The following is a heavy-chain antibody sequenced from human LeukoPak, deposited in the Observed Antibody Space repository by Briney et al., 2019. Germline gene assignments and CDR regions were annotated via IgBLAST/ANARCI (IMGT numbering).Heavy chain of an antibody. D-gene: IGHD1-26*01. CDR1: GYTFTGYY. CDR2: INPRNGGT. J-gene: IGHJ4*02. CDR3: AREVFGATMIDY. V-gene: IGHV1-2*02. Sequence: GASVKVSCKASGYTFTGYYIHWVRQAPGQGLEWMGWINPRNGGTKYAQKFQGRVTMTRDTSIITAYMELSRLRSDDTAVYYCAREVFGATMIDYWGQGTLVTVSS.